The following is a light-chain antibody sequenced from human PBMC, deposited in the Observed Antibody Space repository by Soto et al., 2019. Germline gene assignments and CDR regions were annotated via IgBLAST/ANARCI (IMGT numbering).Light chain of an antibody. V-gene: IGLV2-14*01. J-gene: IGLJ1*01. Sequence: ALTQPAFVSGSPGQSITISCTGTSRDIGSYNRVSWYQQHPGKAPKLIIYEVTDRPSGVSNRFSGSKSGNTASLTISGLEAEDEAEYYCSSYTNINTRACVFGTGTKVTVL. CDR2: EVT. CDR1: SRDIGSYNR. CDR3: SSYTNINTRACV.